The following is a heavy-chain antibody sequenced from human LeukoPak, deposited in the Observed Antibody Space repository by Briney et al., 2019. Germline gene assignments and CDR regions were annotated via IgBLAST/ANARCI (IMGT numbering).Heavy chain of an antibody. CDR3: TRRGSGNGGTYAGMDV. CDR1: GGSISSDVHY. D-gene: IGHD1-26*01. Sequence: ASETLSLTCTVAGGSISSDVHYWDWIRQAPGKGLEWIGSLLYNGNTWYNPSLESRVTISVDTSENQFSLRLTSVNAADTALYFCTRRGSGNGGTYAGMDVWGPGTPVTVSS. J-gene: IGHJ6*02. V-gene: IGHV4-39*01. CDR2: LLYNGNT.